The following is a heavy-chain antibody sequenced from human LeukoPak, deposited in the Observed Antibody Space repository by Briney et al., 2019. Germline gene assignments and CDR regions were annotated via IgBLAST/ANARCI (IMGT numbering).Heavy chain of an antibody. CDR2: IIPIFGTA. CDR1: GGTFSSYA. J-gene: IGHJ4*02. CDR3: ARAPTTWYYFDY. V-gene: IGHV1-69*13. Sequence: ASVKVSCKASGGTFSSYAISWVRQAPGQGLEWMGGIIPIFGTANYAQKFQGRVTITADESTSTAYMELSSLRSEDTAVYYCARAPTTWYYFDYWGQGTLVTVSS. D-gene: IGHD1-7*01.